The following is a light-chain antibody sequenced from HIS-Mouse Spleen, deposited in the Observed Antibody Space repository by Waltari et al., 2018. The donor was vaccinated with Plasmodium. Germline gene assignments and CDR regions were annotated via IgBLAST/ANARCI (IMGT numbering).Light chain of an antibody. CDR1: QSVSSN. CDR2: GAS. CDR3: QQYNNWSFT. J-gene: IGKJ3*01. Sequence: EIVMTQSPAPLSVSRGERATPSCRASQSVSSNLALYQQKPGQAPRLLIYGASTRATGIPARFSGSGSGTEFTLTISSLQSEDFAVYYCQQYNNWSFTFGPGTKVDIK. V-gene: IGKV3-15*01.